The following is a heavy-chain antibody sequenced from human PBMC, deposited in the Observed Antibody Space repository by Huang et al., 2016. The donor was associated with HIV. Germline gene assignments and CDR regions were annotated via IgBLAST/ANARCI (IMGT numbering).Heavy chain of an antibody. CDR1: GGSISSGHYY. D-gene: IGHD1-7*01. CDR2: ISYIGST. CDR3: ARELRNYYYMDV. J-gene: IGHJ6*03. V-gene: IGHV4-30-4*08. Sequence: QVQLQESGPGLVKPSQTLSLTCTVSGGSISSGHYYWNWIRQPPGQGLEWIGFISYIGSTYYNPSLKSRVTISLDTSKNHFSLRLSSVTAADTAVYYCARELRNYYYMDVWGKGTTVTVSS.